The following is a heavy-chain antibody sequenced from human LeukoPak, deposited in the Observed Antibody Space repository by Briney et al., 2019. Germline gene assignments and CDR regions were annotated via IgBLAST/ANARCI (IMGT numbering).Heavy chain of an antibody. D-gene: IGHD3-22*01. V-gene: IGHV4-34*01. Sequence: SEILSLTCAVYGGSFSGYYWSWIRQPPGKGLEWIGEINESGSTNYNPSLKSRVTISVDTSKNQFSLKLSSVTAADTAVHYCARHSGYFGLRYWYFDLWGRGTLVTVSS. CDR1: GGSFSGYY. CDR2: INESGST. J-gene: IGHJ2*01. CDR3: ARHSGYFGLRYWYFDL.